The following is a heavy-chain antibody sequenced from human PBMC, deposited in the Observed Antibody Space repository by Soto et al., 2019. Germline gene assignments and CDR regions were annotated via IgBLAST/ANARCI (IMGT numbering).Heavy chain of an antibody. V-gene: IGHV3-30*18. Sequence: QVQLMESGEGVVQPGRSLRLSSAASGFTFNTYAMHWVRKAPGKGLEWVAVITPDGTEQYYADSVKGRFTISRDNSKNTLYLQMNSLGLEDMSIYHCAKRGILGAQGMAYFALWGRGTLVTVSS. CDR3: AKRGILGAQGMAYFAL. D-gene: IGHD1-26*01. CDR2: ITPDGTEQ. J-gene: IGHJ2*01. CDR1: GFTFNTYA.